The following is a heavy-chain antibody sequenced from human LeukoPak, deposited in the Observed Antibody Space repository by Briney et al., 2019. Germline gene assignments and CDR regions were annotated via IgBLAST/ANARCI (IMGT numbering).Heavy chain of an antibody. J-gene: IGHJ4*02. CDR3: AREAFSIMITTSGYFDY. D-gene: IGHD3-16*01. CDR1: GFTFSSYA. Sequence: HPGGSLRLSCAASGFTFSSYAMSWVRQTPGKGLEWVSSISGSGDSTYYADSVKGRFTISGDNSKNTLYLQMNSLRAEDTAVYYCAREAFSIMITTSGYFDYWGQGTLVTVSS. V-gene: IGHV3-23*01. CDR2: ISGSGDST.